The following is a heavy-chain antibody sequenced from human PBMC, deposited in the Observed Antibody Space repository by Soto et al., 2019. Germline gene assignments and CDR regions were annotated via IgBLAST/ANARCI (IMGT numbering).Heavy chain of an antibody. V-gene: IGHV1-2*04. CDR1: GYTFTSYG. Sequence: ASVTVCCQASGYTFTSYGISWVRQAPGQGLEWMGWINPNSGGTNYAQKFQGWVTMTRDTSISTAYMELSRLRSDDTAVYYCARGLTNMDVWGQGTTVTVSS. CDR2: INPNSGGT. J-gene: IGHJ6*02. CDR3: ARGLTNMDV. D-gene: IGHD1-1*01.